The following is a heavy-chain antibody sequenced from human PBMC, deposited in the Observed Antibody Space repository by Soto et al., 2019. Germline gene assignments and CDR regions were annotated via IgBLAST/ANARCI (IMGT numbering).Heavy chain of an antibody. J-gene: IGHJ6*02. CDR2: FDPEDGET. D-gene: IGHD3-10*01. Sequence: SVKVSCKVSGYTLTELSMHWVRQAPGKGLEWMGGFDPEDGETIYAQKFQGRVTMTEDTSTDTAYMELSSLRSEDTAVYYCETVLSLRITMVRGADGRLSYYYGMDVWGQGTTVTVSS. V-gene: IGHV1-24*01. CDR1: GYTLTELS. CDR3: ETVLSLRITMVRGADGRLSYYYGMDV.